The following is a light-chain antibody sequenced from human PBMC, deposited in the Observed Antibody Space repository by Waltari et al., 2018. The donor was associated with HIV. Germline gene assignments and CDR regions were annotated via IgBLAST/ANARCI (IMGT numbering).Light chain of an antibody. J-gene: IGLJ2*01. CDR2: EVS. CDR3: SSYTSSSFVV. V-gene: IGLV2-14*01. CDR1: SSAVAGYNY. Sequence: QSALTPPASVSESHGQSTTISCPGPSSAVAGYNYASWYQQHPGKAPKLIIYEVSNRPSGVSNRFSGSKSSNTASLTISGLQAEDEANYYCSSYTSSSFVVFGGGTKLTVL.